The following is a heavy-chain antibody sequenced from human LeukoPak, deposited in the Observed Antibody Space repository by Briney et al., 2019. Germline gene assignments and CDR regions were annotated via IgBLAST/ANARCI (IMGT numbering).Heavy chain of an antibody. Sequence: TSVKVSCKASGFTFTSSAMQWVRQARGQRLEWIGWIVIGSGNTNYAQKFQERVTITRDMSTSTAYMELSSLRSEDTAVYYCARNNYYYYYMDVWGKGTTVTVSS. J-gene: IGHJ6*03. CDR3: ARNNYYYYYMDV. CDR1: GFTFTSSA. V-gene: IGHV1-58*02. CDR2: IVIGSGNT.